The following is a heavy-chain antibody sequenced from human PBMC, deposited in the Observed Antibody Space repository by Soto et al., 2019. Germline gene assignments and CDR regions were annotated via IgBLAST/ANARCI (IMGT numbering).Heavy chain of an antibody. CDR1: GGTFSSYA. J-gene: IGHJ6*02. V-gene: IGHV1-69*01. D-gene: IGHD3-22*01. Sequence: QVQLVQSGAEVKKPGSSVKVSCKASGGTFSSYAISWVRQAPGQGLEWMGGIIPIFGTANYAQKFQGRVTITADESTSTAYMELRSLRSEDTAVYYCARGRPSGYYDSSGYYYTDDYYYGIDVWGQGTTVTVSS. CDR3: ARGRPSGYYDSSGYYYTDDYYYGIDV. CDR2: IIPIFGTA.